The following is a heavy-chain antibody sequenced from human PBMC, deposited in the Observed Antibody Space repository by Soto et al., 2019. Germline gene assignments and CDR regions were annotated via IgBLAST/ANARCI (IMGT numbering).Heavy chain of an antibody. D-gene: IGHD6-19*01. CDR1: GGSICSGGYD. CDR3: ARGIAVDSLGVRYYFDY. V-gene: IGHV4-31*03. Sequence: SETLSLTCTVSGGSICSGGYDWSWIRQHPGKGLEWIGYIYYSGSTYYNPSLKSRVTISVDTSKNQFSLKLSSVTAADTAVYYCARGIAVDSLGVRYYFDYWGQGTLVTVSS. CDR2: IYYSGST. J-gene: IGHJ4*02.